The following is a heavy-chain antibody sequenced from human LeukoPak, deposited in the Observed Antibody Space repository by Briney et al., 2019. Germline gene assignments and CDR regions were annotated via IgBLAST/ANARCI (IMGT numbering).Heavy chain of an antibody. D-gene: IGHD4-23*01. CDR1: GYTSTSYD. V-gene: IGHV1-8*01. CDR3: ARHLAGGNSEYYFDY. Sequence: ASVKVSCKASGYTSTSYDINWVRQATGQGLEWMGWSNPNSGNTGYAQNFLARLTMTRNPSISTAYMELSSLRSEDTAVYYCARHLAGGNSEYYFDYWGQGTLVTVSS. CDR2: SNPNSGNT. J-gene: IGHJ4*02.